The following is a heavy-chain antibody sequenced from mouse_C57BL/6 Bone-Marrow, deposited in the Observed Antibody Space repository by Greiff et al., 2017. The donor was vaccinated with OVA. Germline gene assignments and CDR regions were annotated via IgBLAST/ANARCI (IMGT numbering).Heavy chain of an antibody. CDR1: GFTFSNYW. Sequence: EVQGVESGGGLVQPGGSMKLSCVASGFTFSNYWMNWVRQSPEKGLEWVAQIRLKSDNYATHYAESVKGRFTISRDDSKRSVYLQMNNLRAEDTGIYYCTRWLLRTFDYWGQGTTLTVSS. D-gene: IGHD2-3*01. J-gene: IGHJ2*01. CDR3: TRWLLRTFDY. V-gene: IGHV6-3*01. CDR2: IRLKSDNYAT.